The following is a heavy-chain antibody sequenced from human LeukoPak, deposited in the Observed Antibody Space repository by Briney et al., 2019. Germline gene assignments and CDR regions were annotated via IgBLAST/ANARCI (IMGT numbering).Heavy chain of an antibody. Sequence: ASVKVSCKASGYTFTSYDINWVRQATGQGLEWMGWMNPNSGNTNYAQKLQGRVTMTTDTSTSTACMELRSLRSDDTAVYYCARDRQRGVARANFDYWGQGTLVTVSS. J-gene: IGHJ4*02. CDR3: ARDRQRGVARANFDY. CDR1: GYTFTSYD. D-gene: IGHD2-15*01. CDR2: MNPNSGNT. V-gene: IGHV1-18*01.